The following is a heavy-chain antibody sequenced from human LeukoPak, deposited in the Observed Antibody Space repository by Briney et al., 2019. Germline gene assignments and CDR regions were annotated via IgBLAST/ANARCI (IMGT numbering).Heavy chain of an antibody. V-gene: IGHV3-21*01. CDR3: ARDKTQLVPHFDY. CDR2: ISSSSSYI. CDR1: GFTFSSYS. J-gene: IGHJ4*02. Sequence: PGGSLRLSCAASGFTFSSYSMNWVHQAPGKGLEWVSSISSSSSYIYYADSVKGRFTISRDNAKNSLYLQMNSLRAEDTAVYYCARDKTQLVPHFDYWGQGTLVTVSS. D-gene: IGHD6-13*01.